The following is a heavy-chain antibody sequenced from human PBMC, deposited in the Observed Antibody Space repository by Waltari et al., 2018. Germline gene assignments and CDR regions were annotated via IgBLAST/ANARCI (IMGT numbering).Heavy chain of an antibody. Sequence: QVQLQQWGAGLLKPSETLSLTCAVYGGSFSGYYWSWIRQPPGKGLEWIGEINHSGSTNYNPSLKSRVTISVDTSKNQFSLKLSSVTAADTAVYYCARVKGVDLYMEVWGKGTTVTVSS. D-gene: IGHD3-16*01. CDR3: ARVKGVDLYMEV. J-gene: IGHJ6*03. CDR1: GGSFSGYY. V-gene: IGHV4-34*01. CDR2: INHSGST.